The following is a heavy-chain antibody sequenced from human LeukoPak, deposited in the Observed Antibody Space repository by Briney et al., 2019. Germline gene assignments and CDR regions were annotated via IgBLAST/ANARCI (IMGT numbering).Heavy chain of an antibody. V-gene: IGHV4-39*01. CDR1: GGSISSSSYY. D-gene: IGHD6-13*01. CDR2: IYYGGST. CDR3: ARHRSSSTWYSPFDP. Sequence: SETLSLTCTVSGGSISSSSYYWGWIRQPPGKGLEWIASIYYGGSTYYNPSLKSRVTISVDTSKNQFSLNLTSVTAADTAVYYCARHRSSSTWYSPFDPWGQGTLVTVSS. J-gene: IGHJ5*02.